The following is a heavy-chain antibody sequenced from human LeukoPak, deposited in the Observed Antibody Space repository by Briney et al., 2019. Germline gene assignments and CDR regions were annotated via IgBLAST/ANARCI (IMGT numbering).Heavy chain of an antibody. Sequence: PGRSLRLSCAGSGFTFSNYAMSWVRQAPGKGLEWVSSISGGGITTYHADSAKGRFTISRDNSKNTMFLQMNSLRVDDTAVYYCPRQSYASGWNPFDHWGQGILVTVSS. J-gene: IGHJ4*02. V-gene: IGHV3-23*01. D-gene: IGHD6-19*01. CDR3: PRQSYASGWNPFDH. CDR2: ISGGGITT. CDR1: GFTFSNYA.